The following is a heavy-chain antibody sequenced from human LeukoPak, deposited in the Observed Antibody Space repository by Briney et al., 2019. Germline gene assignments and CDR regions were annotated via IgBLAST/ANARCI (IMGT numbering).Heavy chain of an antibody. Sequence: GGSLRLSCVASGFTFSNYWMTWVRQAPGKGLEWVANIKQDGSERYCVDSVKGRFTISRDNAKNSLYLHMNSLRAEDTAVYYCSGTALRYYYYYMDVWGKGTTVTVSS. CDR3: SGTALRYYYYYMDV. CDR2: IKQDGSER. J-gene: IGHJ6*03. V-gene: IGHV3-7*01. D-gene: IGHD3-10*01. CDR1: GFTFSNYW.